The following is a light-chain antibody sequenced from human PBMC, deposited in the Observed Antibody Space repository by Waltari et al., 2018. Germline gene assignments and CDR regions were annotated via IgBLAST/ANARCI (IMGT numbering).Light chain of an antibody. V-gene: IGKV3-15*01. J-gene: IGKJ5*01. CDR1: QSVSSN. CDR2: DAS. CDR3: QQYNRWPPIT. Sequence: VVLTQSPATLSVSPGESAIIPCRASQSVSSNLAWYQQKPGQAPRLLIYDASTRASSIPARFRGRGSGTEFTLTINSLQSEDSATYYCQQYNRWPPITFGQGTRLDIK.